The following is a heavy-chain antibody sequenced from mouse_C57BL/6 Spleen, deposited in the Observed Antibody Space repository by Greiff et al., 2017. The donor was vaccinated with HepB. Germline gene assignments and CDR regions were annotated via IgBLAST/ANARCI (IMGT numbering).Heavy chain of an antibody. J-gene: IGHJ4*01. D-gene: IGHD1-1*01. CDR3: ARNYGSTYAMDY. Sequence: EVKLVESGPGLVKPSQSLSLTCSVTGYSITSGYYWNWIRQFPGNKLEWMGYISYDGSNNYNPSLKNRISITRDTSKNQFFLKLNSVTTEDTATYYSARNYGSTYAMDYWGQGTSVTVSS. CDR2: ISYDGSN. CDR1: GYSITSGYY. V-gene: IGHV3-6*01.